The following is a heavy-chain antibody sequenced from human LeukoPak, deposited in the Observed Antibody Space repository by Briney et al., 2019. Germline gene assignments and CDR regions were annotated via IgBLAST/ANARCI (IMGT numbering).Heavy chain of an antibody. CDR3: ARDFEMATSS. J-gene: IGHJ5*02. Sequence: GASVKVSCKASGGIFTTYAISWVRQAPGQGLEWMGIINPSGGSTSYAQKFQGRVTMTRDTSTSTVYMELSSLRSEDTAVYYCARDFEMATSSWGQGTLVTVSS. CDR2: INPSGGST. D-gene: IGHD5-12*01. CDR1: GGIFTTYA. V-gene: IGHV1-46*01.